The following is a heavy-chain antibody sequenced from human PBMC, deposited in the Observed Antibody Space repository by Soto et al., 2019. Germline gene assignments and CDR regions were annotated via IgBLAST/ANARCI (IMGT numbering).Heavy chain of an antibody. CDR1: GGSISSGDYY. CDR3: ARVGGHHDGSGYYSYYCEY. J-gene: IGHJ4*02. Sequence: QVQLQESGPGLVKPSQTLSLTCTVSGGSISSGDYYWSWIRQPPGKGLEWIGYISYSGSTCYNPSLRSRVTITVDAVQNQFSVKPSSLTAAETAVYYCARVGGHHDGSGYYSYYCEYWGQATLVTVSS. V-gene: IGHV4-30-4*01. D-gene: IGHD3-22*01. CDR2: ISYSGST.